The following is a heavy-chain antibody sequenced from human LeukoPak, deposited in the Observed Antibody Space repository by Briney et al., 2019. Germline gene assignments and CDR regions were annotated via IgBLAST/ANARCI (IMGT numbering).Heavy chain of an antibody. CDR2: ILGSGDT. J-gene: IGHJ6*02. CDR1: GFTVTSNY. CDR3: AKRIGVRGVIIHYYYGMDV. Sequence: HPGGSLRLSCAASGFTVTSNYMSWVRQAPGKGLEWVSIILGSGDTCYADSVKGRFTISRDNFKNTVYLQMNSLRAEDTAVYYCAKRIGVRGVIIHYYYGMDVWGQGTTVTVSS. D-gene: IGHD3-10*01. V-gene: IGHV3-66*01.